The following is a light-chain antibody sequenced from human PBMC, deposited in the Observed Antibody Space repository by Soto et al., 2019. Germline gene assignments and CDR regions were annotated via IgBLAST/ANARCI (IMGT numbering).Light chain of an antibody. CDR3: QQSYSDPRT. Sequence: DIQLTQSPSSLSASVEDRVTITCRASQSIATYFNWYQQRPGKAPKLLIYAATRLQSGVPSRFSGSGSGTDFTLTITSLQPEDFAIYFCQQSYSDPRTFGQGTRVEIK. CDR1: QSIATY. CDR2: AAT. J-gene: IGKJ1*01. V-gene: IGKV1-39*01.